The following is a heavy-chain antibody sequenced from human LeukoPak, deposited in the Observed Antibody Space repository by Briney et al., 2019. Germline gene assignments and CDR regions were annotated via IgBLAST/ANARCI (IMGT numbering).Heavy chain of an antibody. J-gene: IGHJ4*02. CDR1: GFTFSSYA. CDR3: ARYSNYPPWSGDYIPPGY. V-gene: IGHV3-23*01. CDR2: ISGSGGST. Sequence: GGSLRLSCAASGFTFSSYAMSWVRQAPGKGLEWVSAISGSGGSTYYADSVKGRFTISRDNSKNTLYLQMNSLRAEDTAVYYCARYSNYPPWSGDYIPPGYWGQGTLVTVSS. D-gene: IGHD3-3*01.